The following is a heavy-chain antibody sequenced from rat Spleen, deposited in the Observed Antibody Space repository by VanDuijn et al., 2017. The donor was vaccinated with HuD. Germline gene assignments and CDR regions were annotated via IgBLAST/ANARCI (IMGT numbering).Heavy chain of an antibody. CDR3: VRLLGAPDWYFDF. CDR2: TNYDGSST. D-gene: IGHD5-1*01. V-gene: IGHV5-29*01. Sequence: EVQLVESDGGLVQPGRSLKLSCAASGFTFSDYYMAWVRQAPTKGLEWVATTNYDGSSTYYRDSVKGRFTISRDNAKSILYLQMDSLRSEDTATYYCVRLLGAPDWYFDFWGPGAMVTVSS. CDR1: GFTFSDYY. J-gene: IGHJ1*01.